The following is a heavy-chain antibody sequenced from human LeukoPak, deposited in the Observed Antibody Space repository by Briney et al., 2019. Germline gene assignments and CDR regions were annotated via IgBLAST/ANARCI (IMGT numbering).Heavy chain of an antibody. J-gene: IGHJ4*02. D-gene: IGHD3-22*01. Sequence: PGGSLRLSCAASGFTFSNYGMHWVRQAPGKGLEWVAVVSYDGSDKYHADSVKGRFTISRDNSKNTLYLQMNSLRAEDTAVYYCAGLSGDYDNSGYYPFDYWGQGTLVTVSS. CDR2: VSYDGSDK. V-gene: IGHV3-30*03. CDR1: GFTFSNYG. CDR3: AGLSGDYDNSGYYPFDY.